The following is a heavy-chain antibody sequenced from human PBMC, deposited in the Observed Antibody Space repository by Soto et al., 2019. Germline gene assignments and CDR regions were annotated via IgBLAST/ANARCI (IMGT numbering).Heavy chain of an antibody. CDR1: GFTFSSYS. J-gene: IGHJ6*03. CDR3: ARDKDPGYMDV. V-gene: IGHV3-21*01. Sequence: DVQLVESGGGLVKPGGSLRLSCAASGFTFSSYSMNWVRQAPGKGLEWVSSISSSSSYIYYADSVKGRFTISRDNAKNSLYLQMNSLRAEDTAVYCCARDKDPGYMDVWGKGTTVTVSS. CDR2: ISSSSSYI.